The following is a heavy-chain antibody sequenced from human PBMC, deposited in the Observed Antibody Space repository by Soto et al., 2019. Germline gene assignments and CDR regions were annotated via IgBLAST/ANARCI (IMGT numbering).Heavy chain of an antibody. CDR3: ARDGYCSGGSCHRVYYDRMDV. V-gene: IGHV3-30-3*01. D-gene: IGHD2-15*01. CDR2: ISYDGSNK. Sequence: GGSLRLSCAASGFTFSSYAMHWVRQAPGKGLEWVAVISYDGSNKYYADSVKGRFTISRDNSKNTLYLQMNSLRAEDTAVYYCARDGYCSGGSCHRVYYDRMDVWGQGTTVTVSS. J-gene: IGHJ6*02. CDR1: GFTFSSYA.